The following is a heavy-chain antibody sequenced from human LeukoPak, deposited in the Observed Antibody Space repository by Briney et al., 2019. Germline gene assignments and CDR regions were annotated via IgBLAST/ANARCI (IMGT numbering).Heavy chain of an antibody. CDR2: LFGGGTA. D-gene: IGHD3-22*01. CDR3: ARGGHSMIVAFDI. J-gene: IGHJ3*02. Sequence: GGSLRLSCAASGFIVNTNYMTWVRQAPGKGLEWVSILFGGGTAYYADSVKGRFTISRDISKNTLYLQMNSLRAEDTAVYYCARGGHSMIVAFDIWGRGTMVTVSS. V-gene: IGHV3-53*01. CDR1: GFIVNTNY.